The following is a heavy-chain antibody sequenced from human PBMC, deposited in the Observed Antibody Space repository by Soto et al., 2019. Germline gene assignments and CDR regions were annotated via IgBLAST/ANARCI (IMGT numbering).Heavy chain of an antibody. CDR1: GFTYSSYS. CDR2: ISSSSSYI. J-gene: IGHJ5*02. D-gene: IGHD3-10*01. CDR3: VRDTYYYGSWSYSP. Sequence: EVQLVESGGGLVKPGGSLRLSCAASGFTYSSYSMNWVRQAPGKGLEWVSSISSSSSYIYYADSVKGRFTISRDNAKNSLYRQMNSLRAEDTAVYYCVRDTYYYGSWSYSPWGQGTLVTVSS. V-gene: IGHV3-21*01.